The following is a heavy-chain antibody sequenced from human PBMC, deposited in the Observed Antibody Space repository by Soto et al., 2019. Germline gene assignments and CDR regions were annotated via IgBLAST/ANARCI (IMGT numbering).Heavy chain of an antibody. CDR2: IGVGEGST. D-gene: IGHD1-1*01. CDR1: RFTFSNLA. Sequence: GGSLRLSCAASRFTFSNLAMSWVRQAPGKGLEWISSIGVGEGSTYYTDSVRGRFTISRDNSKNTLYLQMNSLRVEDTALYYCAKVMYTWNDVAAFDSWGQGTLVTVSS. V-gene: IGHV3-23*01. J-gene: IGHJ4*02. CDR3: AKVMYTWNDVAAFDS.